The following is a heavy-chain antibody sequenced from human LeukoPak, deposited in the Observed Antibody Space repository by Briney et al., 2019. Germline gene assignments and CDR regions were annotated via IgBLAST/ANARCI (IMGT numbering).Heavy chain of an antibody. V-gene: IGHV4-4*07. Sequence: SETMFLTCTVAGDSISGSYCSWSRQPAGKRLEWIGRIYASGSTYYNASVKSRVTMSGDTSKNQFYLRLNSVTAADTAVYYCARVLLSNAYDSSWFGDAFDFCGQGTIVTVSS. CDR2: IYASGST. D-gene: IGHD6-13*01. CDR3: ARVLLSNAYDSSWFGDAFDF. J-gene: IGHJ3*01. CDR1: GDSISGSY.